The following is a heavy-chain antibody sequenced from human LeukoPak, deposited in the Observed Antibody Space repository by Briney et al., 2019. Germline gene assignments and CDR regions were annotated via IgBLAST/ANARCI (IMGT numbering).Heavy chain of an antibody. J-gene: IGHJ4*02. Sequence: GGSLRLSCAASGFTFSSYWMSWVRQAPGKGLEWGANIKQDGSEKYYVDSVKGRFTISRDNAKNSLYLQMNSLRAEDTAVYYCARDGGYSGYGIYHIDYWGQGTLVTVSS. CDR1: GFTFSSYW. V-gene: IGHV3-7*01. CDR3: ARDGGYSGYGIYHIDY. D-gene: IGHD5-12*01. CDR2: IKQDGSEK.